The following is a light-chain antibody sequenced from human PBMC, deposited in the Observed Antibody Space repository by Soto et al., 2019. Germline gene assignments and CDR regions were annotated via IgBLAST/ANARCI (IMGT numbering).Light chain of an antibody. CDR1: DTVNIY. J-gene: IGKJ5*01. V-gene: IGKV3-11*01. Sequence: VVLTQSPATLSLSPGERATLSCRASDTVNIYLAWYQQKPGQAPRLLIYDASNRATRIPARFSGSGSGTDFTLTISSLEPEDSAIFYCQQRYNWPPLTFGQGTRLEIK. CDR2: DAS. CDR3: QQRYNWPPLT.